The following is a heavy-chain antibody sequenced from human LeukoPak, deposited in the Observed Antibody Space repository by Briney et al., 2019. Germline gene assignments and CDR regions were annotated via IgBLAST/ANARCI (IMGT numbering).Heavy chain of an antibody. CDR2: ISHSGTT. V-gene: IGHV4-38-2*02. J-gene: IGHJ4*02. D-gene: IGHD2-15*01. Sequence: PSETLSLTCTVSGYSISSGYFWGWIRQPPGKGLEWIGSISHSGTTYYNPSLKSRVTISVDNSKNQFSLKMSSMTAADTAVYYCARAGWYTLDNWGQGTLVTVSS. CDR1: GYSISSGYF. CDR3: ARAGWYTLDN.